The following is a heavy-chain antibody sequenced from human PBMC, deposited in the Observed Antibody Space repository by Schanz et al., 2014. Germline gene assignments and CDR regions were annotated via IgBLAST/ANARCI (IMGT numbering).Heavy chain of an antibody. CDR3: ARDRGYCSGGSCLTFDY. V-gene: IGHV3-66*02. D-gene: IGHD2-15*01. Sequence: VQLVESGGGVVQPGRSLRLSCAAYGFTFSSYAMSWVRQAPGKGLEWVSVIYSGIGAYYADSVKGRFTISRDNSKNTLYLQMNTLRAEDTAVYYCARDRGYCSGGSCLTFDYWGQGTLVTVSS. CDR2: IYSGIGA. J-gene: IGHJ4*02. CDR1: GFTFSSYA.